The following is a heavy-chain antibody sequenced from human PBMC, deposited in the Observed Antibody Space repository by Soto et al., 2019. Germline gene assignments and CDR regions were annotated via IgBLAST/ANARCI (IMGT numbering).Heavy chain of an antibody. V-gene: IGHV1-69*01. CDR3: ARLARPNYYDTSGFFKYNWFDP. Sequence: QVQLVQSGAEVKKPGSSMKVSCKASGGTFNSYDINWVRQAPGQGLEWMGGIIPIVETPKYAQKFQGRVTITADESTNTVYMELSSLISADTAMYYCARLARPNYYDTSGFFKYNWFDPWGQGTLVTVSS. CDR2: IIPIVETP. D-gene: IGHD3-22*01. CDR1: GGTFNSYD. J-gene: IGHJ5*02.